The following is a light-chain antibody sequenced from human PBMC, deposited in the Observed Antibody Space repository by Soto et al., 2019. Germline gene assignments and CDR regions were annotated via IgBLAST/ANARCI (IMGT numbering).Light chain of an antibody. J-gene: IGKJ5*01. Sequence: EVVLTQSPATLSLSPGERATLSCRASQSVSNYLDWFQQKPGQAPRLLIYDASNRATGIPVRFSGSGSGTDFTLTISSLEPEDFAVYYCQQRSNWPPITFGQGTRLEIK. CDR3: QQRSNWPPIT. V-gene: IGKV3-11*01. CDR1: QSVSNY. CDR2: DAS.